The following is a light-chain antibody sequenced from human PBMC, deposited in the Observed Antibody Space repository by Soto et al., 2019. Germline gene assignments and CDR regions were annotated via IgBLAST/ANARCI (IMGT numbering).Light chain of an antibody. V-gene: IGKV3-11*01. Sequence: EIVLTQSPVTLSLSPGERATLSCRASQSVRTYLAWYQVKPGQAPRLLIYDASRRASGVPARFSGSGSGTDFTLTISSLEPEDFALYHRQQRTTWPPITSGQGTRLEIK. CDR2: DAS. CDR1: QSVRTY. CDR3: QQRTTWPPIT. J-gene: IGKJ5*01.